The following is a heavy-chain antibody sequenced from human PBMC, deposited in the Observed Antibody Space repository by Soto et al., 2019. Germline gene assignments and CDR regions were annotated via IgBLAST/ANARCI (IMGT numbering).Heavy chain of an antibody. CDR1: GGSISSSNW. CDR2: IYHSGST. Sequence: SETLSLTCAVSGGSISSSNWWSWVRQPPGKGLEWIGEIYHSGSTNYNPSLKSRVTISVDKSKNQFSLKLSSVTAADTAVYYCARGGYSYGYHYGMDVWGQGTTVTSP. CDR3: ARGGYSYGYHYGMDV. D-gene: IGHD5-18*01. J-gene: IGHJ6*02. V-gene: IGHV4-4*02.